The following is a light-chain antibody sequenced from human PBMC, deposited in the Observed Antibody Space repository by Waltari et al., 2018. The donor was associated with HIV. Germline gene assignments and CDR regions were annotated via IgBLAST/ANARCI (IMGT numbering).Light chain of an antibody. CDR3: QQSYTSPR. Sequence: IQMTQSPSSLSAAVGDRVTITCRASRYISSYLNWYQHKPGKAPKLLIYGVSTLHSGVPSRFSGSGSATEFTLTISSLQPEDFATYYCQQSYTSPRFGQGTKVEI. CDR1: RYISSY. CDR2: GVS. J-gene: IGKJ1*01. V-gene: IGKV1-39*01.